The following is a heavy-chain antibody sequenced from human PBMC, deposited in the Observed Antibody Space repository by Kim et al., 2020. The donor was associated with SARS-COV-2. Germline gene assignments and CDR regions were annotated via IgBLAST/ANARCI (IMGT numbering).Heavy chain of an antibody. V-gene: IGHV1-2*06. CDR1: GYTFTAYY. CDR2: INTDSGVT. Sequence: ASVKVSCKASGYTFTAYYLDWVRQAPGQGLQWMGRINTDSGVTDYAREFQGRVTMTRDTSINTAHLDMSGLRSDDLAVYYCTTGVKYAFEVWGQGTMVTV. J-gene: IGHJ3*01. CDR3: TTGVKYAFEV. D-gene: IGHD7-27*01.